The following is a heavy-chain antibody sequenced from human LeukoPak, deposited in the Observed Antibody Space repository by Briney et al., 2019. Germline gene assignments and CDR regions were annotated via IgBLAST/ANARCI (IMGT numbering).Heavy chain of an antibody. J-gene: IGHJ4*02. CDR3: AKAPTPNDYGDRKGPDY. Sequence: GGSLRLSCAASGFTFSSYAMSWVRQAPGKGLEWVSAISGSGGSTYYADSVKGRFTISRDNAKNSLYLQMNSLRAEDTAVYYCAKAPTPNDYGDRKGPDYWGQGTLVTVSS. V-gene: IGHV3-23*01. D-gene: IGHD4-17*01. CDR2: ISGSGGST. CDR1: GFTFSSYA.